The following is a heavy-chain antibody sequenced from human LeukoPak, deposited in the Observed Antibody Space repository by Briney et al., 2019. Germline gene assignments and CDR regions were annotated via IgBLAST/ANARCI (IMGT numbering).Heavy chain of an antibody. CDR1: GYTFTSYG. CDR3: ARGPYCSGGSCYWFDP. Sequence: ASVKVSCKASGYTFTSYGITWVRQAPRQGLEWMGWISAYNGNTMYAQKLQGRVTMTTDTSTSTAYMDLRSLRSDDTAVYYCARGPYCSGGSCYWFDPWGQGTLVTVSS. CDR2: ISAYNGNT. J-gene: IGHJ5*02. D-gene: IGHD2-15*01. V-gene: IGHV1-18*01.